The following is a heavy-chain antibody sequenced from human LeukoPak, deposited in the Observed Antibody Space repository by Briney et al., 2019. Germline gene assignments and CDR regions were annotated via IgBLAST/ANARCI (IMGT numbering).Heavy chain of an antibody. J-gene: IGHJ4*02. V-gene: IGHV3-21*01. CDR1: GFTFSNYA. CDR3: ARMGDILTGYPVDY. Sequence: GGSLRLSCAASGFTFSNYAMHWVRQAPGKGLEWVSSISSSSSYIYYADSVKGRFTISRDNAKNSLYLQMNSLRAEDTAVYYCARMGDILTGYPVDYWGQGTLVTVSS. CDR2: ISSSSSYI. D-gene: IGHD3-9*01.